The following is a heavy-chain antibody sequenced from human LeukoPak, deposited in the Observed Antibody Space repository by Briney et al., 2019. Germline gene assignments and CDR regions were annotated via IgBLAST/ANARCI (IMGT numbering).Heavy chain of an antibody. J-gene: IGHJ4*02. Sequence: SVKVSCKASGGTFSSYAISWVRQAPGQGLEWMGRIIPILGIANYAQKFQGRVTITADKSTSTAYMELSSLRSEDTAVYYCAVSFYDYVWGSYRPFDYWGQGTLVTASS. CDR2: IIPILGIA. CDR3: AVSFYDYVWGSYRPFDY. CDR1: GGTFSSYA. V-gene: IGHV1-69*04. D-gene: IGHD3-16*02.